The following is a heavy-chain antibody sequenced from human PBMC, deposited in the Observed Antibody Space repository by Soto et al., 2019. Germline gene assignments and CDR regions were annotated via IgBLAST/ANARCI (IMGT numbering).Heavy chain of an antibody. CDR3: AREEGRNMGAFDI. CDR2: INPNSGGT. Sequence: ASVKVSCKASGYTFTSYYMHWVRQAPGQGLEWMEWINPNSGGTNYAQKFQGWVTMTRDTSISTAYMELSRLGSDDTAVYYCAREEGRNMGAFDIWGQGTMVTVSS. CDR1: GYTFTSYY. V-gene: IGHV1-2*04. J-gene: IGHJ3*02.